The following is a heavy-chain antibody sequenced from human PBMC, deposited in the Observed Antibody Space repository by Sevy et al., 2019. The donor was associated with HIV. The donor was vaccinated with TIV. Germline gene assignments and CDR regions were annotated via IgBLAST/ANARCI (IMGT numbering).Heavy chain of an antibody. CDR2: ISGSGGST. J-gene: IGHJ4*02. D-gene: IGHD3-22*01. Sequence: GALRLSCAASGFTFSSYAMSWVRQAPGKGLEWVSAISGSGGSTYYADSVKGRFTISRDNSKNTLYLQMNSLRAEDTAVYYCAKGSRGPITMIVVVNALLNYWGQGTLVTVSS. CDR1: GFTFSSYA. V-gene: IGHV3-23*01. CDR3: AKGSRGPITMIVVVNALLNY.